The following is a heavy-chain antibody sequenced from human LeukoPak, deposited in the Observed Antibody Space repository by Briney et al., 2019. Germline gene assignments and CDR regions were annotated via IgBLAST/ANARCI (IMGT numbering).Heavy chain of an antibody. CDR3: AKGVPAFGELDY. Sequence: GGSLRLSCAASGFIFSSYGMHWVRQAPGKGLEWVAVIWYDGSNKYYADSVKGRFTISRDNSKNTLYLQMNSLRAEDTAVYYCAKGVPAFGELDYWGQGTLVTVSS. CDR2: IWYDGSNK. J-gene: IGHJ4*02. CDR1: GFIFSSYG. V-gene: IGHV3-33*06. D-gene: IGHD3-10*01.